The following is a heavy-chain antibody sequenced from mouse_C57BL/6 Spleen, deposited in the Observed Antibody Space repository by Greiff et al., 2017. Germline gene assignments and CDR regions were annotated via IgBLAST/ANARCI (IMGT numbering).Heavy chain of an antibody. D-gene: IGHD1-2*01. V-gene: IGHV3-6*01. CDR1: GYSITSGYY. J-gene: IGHJ3*01. Sequence: ESGPGLVKPSQSLSLTCSVTGYSITSGYYWNWIRQFPGNKLEWMGYISYDGSNNYNPSIKNRIAITRDTSKNQFFLKFNSVTTEDTATYYCARDGYPSAWFAYWGQGTLVTVSA. CDR2: ISYDGSN. CDR3: ARDGYPSAWFAY.